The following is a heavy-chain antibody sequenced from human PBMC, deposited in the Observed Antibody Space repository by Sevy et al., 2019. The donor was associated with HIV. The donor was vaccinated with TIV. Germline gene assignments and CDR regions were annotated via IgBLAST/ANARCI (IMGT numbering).Heavy chain of an antibody. CDR1: GFTFSNAW. CDR2: IKSKTDGGTI. J-gene: IGHJ3*02. V-gene: IGHV3-15*07. D-gene: IGHD3-9*01. CDR3: TSEGLQYSWAFDI. Sequence: GGSLRLSCAASGFTFSNAWMNWVRQAPGKELEWVGRIKSKTDGGTIDYAAPVKGRFTISRDDSKNTLYLQMNSLKTEDTAIYYCTSEGLQYSWAFDIWGRGTMVTVSS.